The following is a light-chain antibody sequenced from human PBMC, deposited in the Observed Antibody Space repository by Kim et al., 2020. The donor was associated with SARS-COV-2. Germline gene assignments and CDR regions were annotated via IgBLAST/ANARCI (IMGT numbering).Light chain of an antibody. V-gene: IGLV2-14*03. J-gene: IGLJ1*01. CDR1: SSDVGGYNY. CDR2: DVS. Sequence: GQSITISCTGTSSDVGGYNYVSWYQQHPGKAPKLMIYDVSNRPSVVSNRFSGSKSGNTASLTISGLQAEDEADYYCSSYTSSSLYVFGTGTKVTVL. CDR3: SSYTSSSLYV.